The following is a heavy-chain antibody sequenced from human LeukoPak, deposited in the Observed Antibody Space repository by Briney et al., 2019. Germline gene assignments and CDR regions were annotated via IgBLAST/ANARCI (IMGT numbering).Heavy chain of an antibody. CDR1: GFTFGRYI. CDR2: ISSSGNII. D-gene: IGHD6-13*01. Sequence: PGGSLRLSCAASGFTFGRYIMNWVRQAPGKGLEWVSSISSSGNIIYYADSVRGRFTISRDNAKNSLYLQMNSLRAEDTALYYCAKDPHSSWYEGWFDPWGQGTLVTVSS. J-gene: IGHJ5*02. CDR3: AKDPHSSWYEGWFDP. V-gene: IGHV3-21*04.